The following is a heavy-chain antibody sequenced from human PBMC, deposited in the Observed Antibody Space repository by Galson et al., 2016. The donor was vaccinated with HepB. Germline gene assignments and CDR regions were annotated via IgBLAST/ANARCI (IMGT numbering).Heavy chain of an antibody. D-gene: IGHD5-18*01. J-gene: IGHJ4*02. CDR1: GFTFSSYT. Sequence: SLRLSCAASGFTFSSYTLHWVRQAPGKGLESVSAINDNGGTTYYADSVKGRFTISRDNSKNTLYLQMSSLRAEDTAVYYCVKTFGYGYEIHFFDCWGQGTLVTVSS. CDR2: INDNGGTT. CDR3: VKTFGYGYEIHFFDC. V-gene: IGHV3-64D*09.